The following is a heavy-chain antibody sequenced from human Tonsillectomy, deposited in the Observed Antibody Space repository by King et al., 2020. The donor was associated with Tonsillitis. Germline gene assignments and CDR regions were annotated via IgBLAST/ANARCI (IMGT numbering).Heavy chain of an antibody. D-gene: IGHD3-22*01. CDR2: IFHSGST. V-gene: IGHV4-59*08. Sequence: QLQESGPGLVKPSETLSLTCTVSGGSISSYYWSWIRQPPGKGLEWIGYIFHSGSTNHNPSLKSRVTISVDTSKNQFSLKLSSVTAADTAVYYCARLTYYYDSIGYYQPELFDYWGQGTLVTVSS. CDR3: ARLTYYYDSIGYYQPELFDY. J-gene: IGHJ4*02. CDR1: GGSISSYY.